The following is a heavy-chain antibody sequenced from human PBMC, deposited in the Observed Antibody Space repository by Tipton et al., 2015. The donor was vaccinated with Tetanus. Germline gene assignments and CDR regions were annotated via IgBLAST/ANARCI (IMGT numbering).Heavy chain of an antibody. D-gene: IGHD5/OR15-5a*01. CDR1: GGSMSNSDYY. Sequence: TLSLTCIVSGGSMSNSDYYGAWVRQSPGKGLEWIGRIGYSGRTYYNPSLKSRVTMSVDTSKKDFSVRLRSVTAADTAVYYCARLREIVSRSGWALDNWGQGILVTFSS. CDR3: ARLREIVSRSGWALDN. CDR2: IGYSGRT. J-gene: IGHJ4*02. V-gene: IGHV4-39*02.